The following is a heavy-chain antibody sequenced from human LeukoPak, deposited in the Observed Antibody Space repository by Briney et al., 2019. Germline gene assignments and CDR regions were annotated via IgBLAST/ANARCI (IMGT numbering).Heavy chain of an antibody. D-gene: IGHD6-13*01. V-gene: IGHV3-23*01. CDR2: ISGSGGST. Sequence: GGSLRLSCAASGFTFSSYAMSWVRQAPGKGLEWVSAISGSGGSTYYADSVKGRFTISRDNSKNTLYMQMNSLRAEDTAVYYCAKDGYGSSWYVRSLYYYYYYMDVWGKGTTVTVSS. J-gene: IGHJ6*03. CDR3: AKDGYGSSWYVRSLYYYYYYMDV. CDR1: GFTFSSYA.